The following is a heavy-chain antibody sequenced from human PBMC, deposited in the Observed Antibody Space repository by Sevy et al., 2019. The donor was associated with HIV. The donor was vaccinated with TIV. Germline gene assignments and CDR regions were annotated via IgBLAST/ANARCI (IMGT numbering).Heavy chain of an antibody. V-gene: IGHV3-23*01. Sequence: LSLTCAASGFTFSSYAMSWVRQAPGKGLEWVSGISAGGGSPYYADSVKGRFAISRDNSKNTLYLQMNSLRADDTAVYYCAKDRVWELGDAFDIWGQGTMVTVSS. CDR1: GFTFSSYA. CDR3: AKDRVWELGDAFDI. D-gene: IGHD1-26*01. CDR2: ISAGGGSP. J-gene: IGHJ3*02.